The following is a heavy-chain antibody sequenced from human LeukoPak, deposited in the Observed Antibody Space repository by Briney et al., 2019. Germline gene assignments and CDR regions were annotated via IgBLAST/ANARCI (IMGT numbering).Heavy chain of an antibody. J-gene: IGHJ4*02. CDR2: ISGSGGST. CDR3: AKEGANYDFWSGFDY. V-gene: IGHV3-23*01. CDR1: RLTFSSYS. Sequence: PGGSLRLSCAASRLTFSSYSMRWVSHAPGKGLEWVSAISGSGGSTYYADSVKGRFTISRENSKNTLYLQMNSLRAEDTAVYYCAKEGANYDFWSGFDYWGQGTLVTVSS. D-gene: IGHD3-3*01.